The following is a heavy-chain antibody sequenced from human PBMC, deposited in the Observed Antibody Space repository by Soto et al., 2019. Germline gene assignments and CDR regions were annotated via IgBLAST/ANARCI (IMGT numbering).Heavy chain of an antibody. D-gene: IGHD3-3*01. V-gene: IGHV1-8*01. J-gene: IGHJ3*02. Sequence: ASVKVSCKASGYTFTSYDINWVRQATGQGLEWMGWMNPNSGNTGYAQKFQGRVTMTRNTSISTAYMELSSLRSEDTAGYYCASAIFGVVIFSHDAFDIWGQGTMVTVSS. CDR2: MNPNSGNT. CDR1: GYTFTSYD. CDR3: ASAIFGVVIFSHDAFDI.